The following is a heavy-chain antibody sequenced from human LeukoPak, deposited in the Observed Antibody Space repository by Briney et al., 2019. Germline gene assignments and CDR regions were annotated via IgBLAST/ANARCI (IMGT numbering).Heavy chain of an antibody. CDR3: ARGLGYITSTTCFLPLDY. CDR2: INNGGST. CDR1: GFTVSTYY. J-gene: IGHJ4*02. V-gene: IGHV3-53*01. Sequence: GGSLRLSCVASGFTVSTYYMTWVPQAPGKGLECVSVINNGGSTYYADSVKGRLNVSSDNSKNTLYLQMNSLRVEDTAMYYCARGLGYITSTTCFLPLDYWGEGTLVTVSS. D-gene: IGHD1-26*01.